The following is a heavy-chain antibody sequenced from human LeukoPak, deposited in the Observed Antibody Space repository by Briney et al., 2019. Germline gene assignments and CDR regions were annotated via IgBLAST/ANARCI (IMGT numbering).Heavy chain of an antibody. V-gene: IGHV3-23*01. J-gene: IGHJ4*02. CDR2: ISGTAAST. Sequence: GASLRLSCAASGFTFSNYATSWVRQAPGKGLEWVSTISGTAASTYYADSVKGRFTISRDNSKNTLFLQVNNLRAEDTALYYGANDRWYSSGGFLDHWGQGTLVTVSS. CDR1: GFTFSNYA. CDR3: ANDRWYSSGGFLDH. D-gene: IGHD6-19*01.